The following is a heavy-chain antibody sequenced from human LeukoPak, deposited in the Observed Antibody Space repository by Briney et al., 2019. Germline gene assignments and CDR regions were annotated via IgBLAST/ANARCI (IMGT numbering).Heavy chain of an antibody. CDR2: INLNSGNT. CDR3: ARVTGSIDY. CDR1: GYTFTSYD. Sequence: ASVKVSCKASGYTFTSYDINWVRQATGQGLEWMGWINLNSGNTGYAQNFQGRLNVTRDTSINTAYMELNTLRSEDTAIYYCARVTGSIDYWGQGTLVTVSS. J-gene: IGHJ4*02. D-gene: IGHD1-26*01. V-gene: IGHV1-8*01.